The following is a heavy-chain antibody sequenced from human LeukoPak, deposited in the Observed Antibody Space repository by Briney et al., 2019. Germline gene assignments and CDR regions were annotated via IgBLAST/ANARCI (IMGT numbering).Heavy chain of an antibody. Sequence: PGGSLRLSCAASGFTFSNFAMSWVRQAPGKGLEWVPSISSGGYSINYADSVKGRFTISRDTSKNTLYLQMNSLTAEDTAIYYCAKNYRNLLDYWGQGTLVTVSS. CDR2: ISSGGYSI. CDR1: GFTFSNFA. D-gene: IGHD4-11*01. V-gene: IGHV3-23*01. CDR3: AKNYRNLLDY. J-gene: IGHJ4*02.